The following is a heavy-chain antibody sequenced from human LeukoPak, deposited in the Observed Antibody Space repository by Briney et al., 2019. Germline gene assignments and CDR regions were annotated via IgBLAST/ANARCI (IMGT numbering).Heavy chain of an antibody. CDR2: IYSSGST. CDR3: ARGKSEYSSSSRYYYYYMDV. CDR1: GDSISSYY. J-gene: IGHJ6*03. D-gene: IGHD6-6*01. V-gene: IGHV4-4*07. Sequence: SETLPLTCTVSGDSISSYYWSWIRQPAGKGLEWIGRIYSSGSTNYNPSLKSRVTMSVDTSKNQFSLKLSSVTAADTAVYYCARGKSEYSSSSRYYYYYMDVWGKGTTVTVSS.